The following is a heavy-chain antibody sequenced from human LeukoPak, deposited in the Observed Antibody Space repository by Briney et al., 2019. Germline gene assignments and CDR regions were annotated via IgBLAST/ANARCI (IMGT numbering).Heavy chain of an antibody. CDR2: ISYDGSNK. D-gene: IGHD3-10*01. Sequence: GGSLRLSCAASGFTFSSYAMHWVRQAPGKGLEWVAVISYDGSNKYYADSVKGRFTISRDNSKNTLYLQMNSLRSEDTAVYYCARVVGSYYLVHWFDPWGQGTLVTVSS. CDR3: ARVVGSYYLVHWFDP. CDR1: GFTFSSYA. V-gene: IGHV3-30-3*01. J-gene: IGHJ5*02.